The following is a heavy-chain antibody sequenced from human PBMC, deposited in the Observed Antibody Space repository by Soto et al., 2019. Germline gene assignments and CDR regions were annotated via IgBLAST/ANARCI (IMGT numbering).Heavy chain of an antibody. D-gene: IGHD6-13*01. V-gene: IGHV3-66*01. CDR1: GFTVSSSY. CDR2: ICSGGST. J-gene: IGHJ4*02. CDR3: AHYSGSWYRDIGY. Sequence: EVQLVESGGGLVQPGGSLRLSCAASGFTVSSSYMSWVRQAPGKGLEWVSVICSGGSTYYADSVKGRFTISRDNSKNTLYLQMNSLRAEDTAVYHCAHYSGSWYRDIGYWGQGTLVTVSS.